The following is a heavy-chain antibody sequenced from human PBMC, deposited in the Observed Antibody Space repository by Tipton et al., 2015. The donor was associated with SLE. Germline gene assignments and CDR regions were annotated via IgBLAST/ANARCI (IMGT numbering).Heavy chain of an antibody. CDR3: ATTYSLFTCYYYGLDV. CDR2: INSDASNT. J-gene: IGHJ6*02. CDR1: GFTFMSYW. V-gene: IGHV3-74*01. D-gene: IGHD4-11*01. Sequence: SLRLSCAASGFTFMSYWMHWVRQAPGKGLVWVSTINSDASNTNYADSVKGRFTISRDNAKNTLYLQMNSLRAEDTAVYYCATTYSLFTCYYYGLDVWGQGTTVTVSS.